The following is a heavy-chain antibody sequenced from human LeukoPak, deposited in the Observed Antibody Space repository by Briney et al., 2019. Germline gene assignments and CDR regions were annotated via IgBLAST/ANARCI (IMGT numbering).Heavy chain of an antibody. CDR1: GGTFSSYA. D-gene: IGHD5-12*01. CDR2: IIPIFGTA. Sequence: ASVKVSCKASGGTFSSYAISWVRQAPGQGLEWVGRIIPIFGTANYAQKFQGRVTITTDESTSTAYMELSSLRSEDTAVYYCARDIVATIPYFDYWGQGTLVTVSS. J-gene: IGHJ4*02. CDR3: ARDIVATIPYFDY. V-gene: IGHV1-69*05.